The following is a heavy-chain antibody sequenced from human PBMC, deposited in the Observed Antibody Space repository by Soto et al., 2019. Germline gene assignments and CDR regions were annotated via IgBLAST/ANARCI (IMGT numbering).Heavy chain of an antibody. CDR1: GSTFSTYG. CDR2: IWYDGSYK. Sequence: QVQLVESGGGVVQPGRSLRLSCVASGSTFSTYGMHWVRQAPGKGLEWVALIWYDGSYKYYRDSVKGRFTISRDNSKNTVYLQMNSLRAEDTAVYYCARDRGGEAIPLDGFDLWGQGTLVTVSS. J-gene: IGHJ3*01. D-gene: IGHD3-10*01. CDR3: ARDRGGEAIPLDGFDL. V-gene: IGHV3-33*01.